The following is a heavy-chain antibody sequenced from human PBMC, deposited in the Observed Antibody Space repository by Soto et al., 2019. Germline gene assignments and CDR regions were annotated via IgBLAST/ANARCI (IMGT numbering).Heavy chain of an antibody. D-gene: IGHD2-21*02. CDR2: LHYSGGV. Sequence: QVQLQESDPGLVRPSQTLSLTCTVSGGSISVEHYHWTWLRQPPGKGLAWLGYLHYSGGVSYNPSRQSRRAMSVDTSKNLFSLKRASVTAADTAVYFCVREDDGGDRDYDGLDVWGQGTTGTVSS. CDR3: VREDDGGDRDYDGLDV. J-gene: IGHJ6*02. CDR1: GGSISVEHYH. V-gene: IGHV4-30-4*01.